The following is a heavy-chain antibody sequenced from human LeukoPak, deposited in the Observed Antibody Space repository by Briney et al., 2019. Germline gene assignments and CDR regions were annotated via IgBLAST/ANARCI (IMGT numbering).Heavy chain of an antibody. Sequence: SETLSLTCAVSGGSFSGYYWSWIRQPPGKGLEWIGEINHSGSTNYNPSLQSRVTISVDTSKNQFSLKLHSVTAAATAVYYCARLSGSYYRYYYYMDVWGKGTTVTVSS. CDR1: GGSFSGYY. J-gene: IGHJ6*03. CDR3: ARLSGSYYRYYYYMDV. D-gene: IGHD1-26*01. CDR2: INHSGST. V-gene: IGHV4-34*01.